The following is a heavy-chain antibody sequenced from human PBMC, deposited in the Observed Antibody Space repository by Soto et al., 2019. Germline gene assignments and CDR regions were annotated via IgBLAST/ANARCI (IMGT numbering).Heavy chain of an antibody. CDR2: ISYDGSNK. CDR1: VFTFISYA. J-gene: IGHJ4*02. D-gene: IGHD3-16*01. CDR3: ARASETF. Sequence: GWSLRLSCASSVFTFISYAMHWVRQAPGKGLEWVAVISYDGSNKYYADSVKGRFTIPRDNSKNTLYLQMNSLRAEDTAVYYCARASETFWGRGTLVTVSS. V-gene: IGHV3-30-3*01.